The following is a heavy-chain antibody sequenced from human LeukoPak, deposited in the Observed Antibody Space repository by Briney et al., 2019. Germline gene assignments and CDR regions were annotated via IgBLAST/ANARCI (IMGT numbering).Heavy chain of an antibody. CDR3: ARETVLLWFGELLANWFDP. V-gene: IGHV4-31*03. CDR1: GGSINSGNYY. J-gene: IGHJ5*02. Sequence: SETLSLTCTVSGGSINSGNYYWSWIRQHPGKGLEWIGYIYYSGSTYYNPSLKSRVTISVDTSKNQFSLKLSSVTAADTAVYYCARETVLLWFGELLANWFDPWGQGTLVTVSS. D-gene: IGHD3-10*01. CDR2: IYYSGST.